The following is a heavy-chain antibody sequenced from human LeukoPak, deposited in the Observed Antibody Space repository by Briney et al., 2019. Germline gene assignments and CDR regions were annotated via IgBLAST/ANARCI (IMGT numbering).Heavy chain of an antibody. V-gene: IGHV1-69*13. Sequence: SVKVSCKASGGTFSSYAISWVRQAPGQGLEWMGGIIPIFGTANYAQKFQGRVTITADESTSTAYMELSSLRSEDTAVYYCAREPKYDFWSGFFDYWGQGTLVTVSS. CDR1: GGTFSSYA. J-gene: IGHJ4*02. CDR2: IIPIFGTA. CDR3: AREPKYDFWSGFFDY. D-gene: IGHD3-3*01.